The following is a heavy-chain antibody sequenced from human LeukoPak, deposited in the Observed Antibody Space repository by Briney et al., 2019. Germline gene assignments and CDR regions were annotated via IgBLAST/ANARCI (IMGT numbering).Heavy chain of an antibody. J-gene: IGHJ6*03. CDR3: ARASLTQLWLGYYYMDV. CDR1: GGSISSYY. CDR2: IYTSGST. V-gene: IGHV4-4*07. D-gene: IGHD5-18*01. Sequence: SETLSLTCTVSGGSISSYYWSWIRQPAGKGLEWIGRIYTSGSTNYNPSLKSRVTMSVDTSKNQFSLKLSSVTAADTAVYYCARASLTQLWLGYYYMDVWGKGTTVTVSS.